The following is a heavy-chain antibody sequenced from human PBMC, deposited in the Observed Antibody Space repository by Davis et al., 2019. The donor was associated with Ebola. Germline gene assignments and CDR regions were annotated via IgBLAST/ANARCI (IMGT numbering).Heavy chain of an antibody. CDR2: ISWNRVIL. CDR3: GKDIGLTAEYYFDF. V-gene: IGHV3-9*01. D-gene: IGHD2-21*02. CDR1: GFNFDDYA. J-gene: IGHJ4*02. Sequence: SLKISCEASGFNFDDYAMHWVRQVPGKGLEWVSGISWNRVILGYADSVKGRFNISRDNAKNSLYLQMTGLRVEDTAFYYCGKDIGLTAEYYFDFWGQGTLVTVSS.